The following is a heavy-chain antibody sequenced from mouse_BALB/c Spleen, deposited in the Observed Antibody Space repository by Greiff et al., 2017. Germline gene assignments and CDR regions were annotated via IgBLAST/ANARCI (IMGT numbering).Heavy chain of an antibody. J-gene: IGHJ3*01. V-gene: IGHV1-77*01. CDR1: GYTFTDYV. CDR3: ARSREDAWFAY. Sequence: VQVVESGPELVKPGASVKMSCKASGYTFTDYVICWVKQRTGQGLEWIGEIYPGSGSTYYNEKFKGKATLTADKSSNTAYMQLSSLTSEDSAVYFCARSREDAWFAYWGQGTLVTVSA. CDR2: IYPGSGST.